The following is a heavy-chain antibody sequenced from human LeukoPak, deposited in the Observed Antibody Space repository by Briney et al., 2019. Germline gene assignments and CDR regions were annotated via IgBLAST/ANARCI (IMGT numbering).Heavy chain of an antibody. CDR1: GFTLSSYS. J-gene: IGHJ4*02. CDR3: ARDVEQWLVRVYYFDY. CDR2: ISSGSTTI. D-gene: IGHD6-19*01. Sequence: PGGSLRLPCATSGFTLSSYSMNWVRQAPGKGLEWVSYISSGSTTIYYADSVKGRFTISRDNAKNSLYLQMNSLRAEDTAVSYCARDVEQWLVRVYYFDYWGQGTLVTVSS. V-gene: IGHV3-48*01.